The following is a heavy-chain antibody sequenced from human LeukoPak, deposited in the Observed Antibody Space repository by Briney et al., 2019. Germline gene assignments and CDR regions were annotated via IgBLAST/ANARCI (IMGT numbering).Heavy chain of an antibody. CDR1: GFTFSGYA. CDR3: AKGILERRPDAFDI. J-gene: IGHJ3*02. Sequence: GGSLRLSCAASGFTFSGYARSGVGQAPGRGRDGSSPISGSGGSTYYADSVKGRFTISRDNSKNTLYLQMNSLRAEDTAVYYCAKGILERRPDAFDIWGQGTMVTVSS. D-gene: IGHD1-1*01. CDR2: ISGSGGST. V-gene: IGHV3-23*01.